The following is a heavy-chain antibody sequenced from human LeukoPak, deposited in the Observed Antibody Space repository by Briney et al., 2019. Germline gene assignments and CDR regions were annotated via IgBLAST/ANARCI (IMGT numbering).Heavy chain of an antibody. CDR2: ISYDGSNK. Sequence: PGGSLRLSCAASGFTFSSYAMHWVRQAPGKGLEWVAVISYDGSNKYYADSVKGRLTISRDNSKNTLYLQMNSLRAEDTAVYFCAREPSGIAVSGIFDYWGQGTLVTVSS. V-gene: IGHV3-30*04. CDR1: GFTFSSYA. D-gene: IGHD6-19*01. J-gene: IGHJ4*02. CDR3: AREPSGIAVSGIFDY.